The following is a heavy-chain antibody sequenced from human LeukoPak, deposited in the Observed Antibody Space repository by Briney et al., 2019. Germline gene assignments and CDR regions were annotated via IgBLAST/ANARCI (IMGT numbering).Heavy chain of an antibody. V-gene: IGHV4-59*08. CDR1: GGSISSYY. J-gene: IGHJ4*02. CDR3: ARLGSVDYDILTGYYNRGEIDY. CDR2: IYYSGST. D-gene: IGHD3-9*01. Sequence: SETLSLTCTVSGGSISSYYWSWIRQPPGKGLEWIGYIYYSGSTNYNPSLKSRVTISVDTSKNQFSLKLSSVTAADTAVYYCARLGSVDYDILTGYYNRGEIDYWGQGTLVTVSS.